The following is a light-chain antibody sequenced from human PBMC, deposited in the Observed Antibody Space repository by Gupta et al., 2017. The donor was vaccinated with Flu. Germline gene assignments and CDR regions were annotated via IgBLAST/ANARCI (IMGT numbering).Light chain of an antibody. CDR3: QSADSSGTSYVV. CDR2: KDS. J-gene: IGLJ2*01. CDR1: ALPKQY. V-gene: IGLV3-25*02. Sequence: SYELTQPPSVSVSPGQTARITCSGDALPKQYAYWYQQKPGQAPVLVIYKDSERPSGIPERFSGSSSGTTVTLTISGVQAEDEADYYCQSADSSGTSYVVFGGGNKLTVL.